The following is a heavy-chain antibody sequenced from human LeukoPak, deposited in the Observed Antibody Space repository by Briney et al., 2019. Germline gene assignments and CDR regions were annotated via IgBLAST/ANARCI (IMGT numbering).Heavy chain of an antibody. CDR2: INHSGST. D-gene: IGHD3-10*01. CDR3: ARGRGRGSYYGSVSRPHNWFDP. J-gene: IGHJ5*02. Sequence: SETLSLTCAVYGGSFSGYYWSWIRQPPGKGLEWIGEINHSGSTNYNPSLKSRVTISVDTSKNQFSLKLSSVTAADTAVYYCARGRGRGSYYGSVSRPHNWFDPWGQGTLVTVFS. CDR1: GGSFSGYY. V-gene: IGHV4-34*01.